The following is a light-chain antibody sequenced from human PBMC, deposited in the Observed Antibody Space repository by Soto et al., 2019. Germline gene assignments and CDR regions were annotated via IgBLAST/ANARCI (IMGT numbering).Light chain of an antibody. V-gene: IGKV3-20*01. J-gene: IGKJ5*01. CDR3: QQYYSSIT. Sequence: EIVLTHSPGTLSLSPGERATLSCRASQSVSSSYLAWYQQKPGQAPRLLIYGASTRATGIPARFSGSGSGTDFTLTISSLQAEDVALYYCQQYYSSITFGQGTRLEIK. CDR2: GAS. CDR1: QSVSSSY.